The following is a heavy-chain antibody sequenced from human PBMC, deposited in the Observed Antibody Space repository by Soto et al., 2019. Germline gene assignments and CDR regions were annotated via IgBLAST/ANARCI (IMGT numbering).Heavy chain of an antibody. CDR2: MYHSGST. J-gene: IGHJ4*02. CDR3: ATLPPRIELTVLPIPT. V-gene: IGHV4-4*02. D-gene: IGHD2-2*02. CDR1: GGSISSTNW. Sequence: SETLSLTCAVSGGSISSTNWWSWVRQSSGKGLEWIGEMYHSGSTNYNPSLRGRVTISVDKSNNQFSLKIISVTAADTAIYYCATLPPRIELTVLPIPTWGQGTLVTVSS.